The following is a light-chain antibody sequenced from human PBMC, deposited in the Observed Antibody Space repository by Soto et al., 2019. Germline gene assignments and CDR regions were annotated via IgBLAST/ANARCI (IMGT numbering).Light chain of an antibody. CDR3: SSFTTSSTLV. V-gene: IGLV2-14*01. CDR2: DVS. CDR1: SSDIGGYNF. Sequence: QSVLTQPASVSGSPGQSITISCTGTSSDIGGYNFVSWYQQHPGEAPKLMIYDVSNRPSGVSPRFSGSKSGNTASLTISGLQAEDEDDYYCSSFTTSSTLVFGGGTKLTVL. J-gene: IGLJ2*01.